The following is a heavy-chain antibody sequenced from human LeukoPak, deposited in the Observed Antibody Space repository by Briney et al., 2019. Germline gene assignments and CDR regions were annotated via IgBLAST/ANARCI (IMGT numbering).Heavy chain of an antibody. J-gene: IGHJ4*02. Sequence: ASVKVSCKASGYTFTSYAMHWVRQAPGQRLEWMGWINAGNGNTKYSQKFQGRVTITRDTSASTAYMELSSLRSEDTAVYYCAREPGGRVDYGDYLGDPYFDYWGQGTLVTVSS. D-gene: IGHD4-17*01. CDR1: GYTFTSYA. CDR2: INAGNGNT. CDR3: AREPGGRVDYGDYLGDPYFDY. V-gene: IGHV1-3*01.